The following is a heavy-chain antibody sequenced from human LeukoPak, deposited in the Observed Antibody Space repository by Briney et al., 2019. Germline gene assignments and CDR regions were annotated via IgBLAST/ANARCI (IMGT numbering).Heavy chain of an antibody. V-gene: IGHV1-2*04. CDR2: INPNSGGT. Sequence: ASVKVSCKASGYTFTGYYMHWVRQAPGQGLEWMGWINPNSGGTNYAQKFQGWVTMTRDTSVSTAYMELSRLRSDDTAVYYCARGGRGTTGAFDIWGQGTMVTVSS. CDR1: GYTFTGYY. D-gene: IGHD1-1*01. J-gene: IGHJ3*02. CDR3: ARGGRGTTGAFDI.